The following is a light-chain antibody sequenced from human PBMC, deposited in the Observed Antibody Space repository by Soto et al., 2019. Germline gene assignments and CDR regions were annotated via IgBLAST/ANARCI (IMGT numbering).Light chain of an antibody. Sequence: DIPMTQSPSSLSASVGDRVTITCRASQNINSYLNWYQQKPGKAPKLLIYAASTLQSGVPSRFSGSGSGTDFTLTINSLQPEDFATCYCQQSYSLMTFGGGTKVEIK. CDR2: AAS. CDR3: QQSYSLMT. J-gene: IGKJ4*01. CDR1: QNINSY. V-gene: IGKV1-39*01.